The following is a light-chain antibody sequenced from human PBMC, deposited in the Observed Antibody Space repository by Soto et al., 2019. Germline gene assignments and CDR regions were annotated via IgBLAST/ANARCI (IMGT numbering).Light chain of an antibody. Sequence: DIQMTQSPTSLSASVGDGVTITCQASQDIRNSLNWFQQKPGKAPNLLIYDASSVEAGVPSRFSGAGSGTEFTFTINSLRPEDVATYYCQQSHYLPLTFGGGT. V-gene: IGKV1-33*01. CDR3: QQSHYLPLT. CDR2: DAS. J-gene: IGKJ4*01. CDR1: QDIRNS.